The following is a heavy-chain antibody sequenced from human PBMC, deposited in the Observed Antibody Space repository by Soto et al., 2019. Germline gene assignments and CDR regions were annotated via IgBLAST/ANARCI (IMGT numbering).Heavy chain of an antibody. CDR2: ISAYNGNT. V-gene: IGHV1-18*01. Sequence: ASVKVSCKASGYTFTSYGISWVRQAPGQGLEWMGWISAYNGNTNYAQKLQGRVTMTTDTSTSTAYMELRSLRSDDTAVYYCARHLTIFGVVEEGLNWFDPWGQGTLVTVSS. J-gene: IGHJ5*02. CDR1: GYTFTSYG. CDR3: ARHLTIFGVVEEGLNWFDP. D-gene: IGHD3-3*01.